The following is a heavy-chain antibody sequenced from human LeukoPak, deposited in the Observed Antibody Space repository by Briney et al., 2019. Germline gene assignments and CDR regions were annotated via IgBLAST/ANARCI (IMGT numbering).Heavy chain of an antibody. D-gene: IGHD4-17*01. Sequence: GASVKVSCKASGYTFTGYYVHWVRQAPGQGLEWLGWISAYNGNIIYSQKLQGRVTMTTDTSTSTAYMELRSLRSDDTAVYYCASAITVTTDYWGQGTLVTVSS. CDR2: ISAYNGNI. V-gene: IGHV1-18*04. CDR1: GYTFTGYY. CDR3: ASAITVTTDY. J-gene: IGHJ4*02.